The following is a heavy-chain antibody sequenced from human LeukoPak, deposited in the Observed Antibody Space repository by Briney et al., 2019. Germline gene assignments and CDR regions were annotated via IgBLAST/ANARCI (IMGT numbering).Heavy chain of an antibody. V-gene: IGHV3-23*01. Sequence: GGSLRLSCEASGFSFPYGMSWVRQAPGKGLEWVSGITNSGENTYYADSVKGRFTISRDNSKNTLYLQMNTLRAEDTAVYYCAKRDCWGQGTLVTVSS. CDR2: ITNSGENT. CDR3: AKRDC. CDR1: GFSFPYG. J-gene: IGHJ4*02.